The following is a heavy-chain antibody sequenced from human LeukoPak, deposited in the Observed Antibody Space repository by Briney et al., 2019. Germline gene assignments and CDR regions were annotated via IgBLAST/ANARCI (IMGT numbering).Heavy chain of an antibody. CDR1: GFTFSSYA. D-gene: IGHD1-7*01. Sequence: GGSLRLSCAASGFTFSSYAMSWVRQAPGKGLEWVSAISGSGGSTYYADSVKGRFTISRDNSKNTLYLQMNSLRAGDTAVYYCAKDSRPSEWNYVSQNDYWGQGTLVTVSS. CDR3: AKDSRPSEWNYVSQNDY. CDR2: ISGSGGST. J-gene: IGHJ4*02. V-gene: IGHV3-23*01.